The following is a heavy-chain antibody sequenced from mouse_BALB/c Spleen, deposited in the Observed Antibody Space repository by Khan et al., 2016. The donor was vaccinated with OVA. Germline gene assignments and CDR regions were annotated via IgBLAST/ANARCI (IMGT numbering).Heavy chain of an antibody. D-gene: IGHD1-1*01. J-gene: IGHJ2*01. Sequence: EVQLQESGPGLVKPSQSLSLTCTVTGYSITSDYAWNWIRQFPGNKLEWMGYIKYSGSTSYNPSLKSRISITRDTSKNQFFLQLNYVTTEDTATYYLARSGTSTTVVATDFDYWGQGTTLTVSS. CDR2: IKYSGST. CDR1: GYSITSDYA. CDR3: ARSGTSTTVVATDFDY. V-gene: IGHV3-2*02.